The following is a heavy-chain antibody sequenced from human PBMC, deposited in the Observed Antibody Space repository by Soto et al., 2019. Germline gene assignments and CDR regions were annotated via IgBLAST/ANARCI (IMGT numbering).Heavy chain of an antibody. CDR3: ARGAVVPAAKGGWFDP. V-gene: IGHV1-69*13. J-gene: IGHJ5*02. CDR1: GGTFSSYA. D-gene: IGHD2-2*01. CDR2: IIPIFGTA. Sequence: SVKVSCKASGGTFSSYAISWVRQAPGQGLEWMGGIIPIFGTANYAQKFQGRVTITADESTSTAYMELSSLRSEDTAVYYCARGAVVPAAKGGWFDPWGQGTLVTVSS.